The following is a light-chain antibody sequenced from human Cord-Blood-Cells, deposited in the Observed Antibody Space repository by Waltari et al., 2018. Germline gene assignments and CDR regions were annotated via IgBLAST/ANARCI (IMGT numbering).Light chain of an antibody. V-gene: IGLV2-23*01. J-gene: IGLJ3*02. CDR1: SSDGGSYNL. CDR3: CSYAGSSTWV. CDR2: EGS. Sequence: QSALTQPASVSGSPGPSLTISCPGTSSDGGSYNLFSWYTQHPGKAPKLMLYEGSKRPSGVSNRFSGSKSGNTASLTISGLQAEDEADYYCCSYAGSSTWVFGGGTKLTVL.